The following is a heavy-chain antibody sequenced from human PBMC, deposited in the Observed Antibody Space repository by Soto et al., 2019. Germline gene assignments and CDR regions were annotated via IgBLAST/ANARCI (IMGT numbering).Heavy chain of an antibody. Sequence: SHSLALTRVISGHRVPLNNHPWNWIRRSRARGLEWLGSKYYSSKRYSVYAQTVKSRVRITPDTSKSPVYLQLNSVSPDDTAVYYCARGPGSRRPWGPGILVTGSS. CDR3: ARGPGSRRP. J-gene: IGHJ4*03. CDR2: KYYSSKRYS. CDR1: GHRVPLNNHP. D-gene: IGHD1-1*01. V-gene: IGHV6-1*01.